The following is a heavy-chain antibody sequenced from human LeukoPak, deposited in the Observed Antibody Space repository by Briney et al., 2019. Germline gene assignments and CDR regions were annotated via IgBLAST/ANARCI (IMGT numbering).Heavy chain of an antibody. Sequence: SETLSLTCTVSGGSISSYYWSWIRQPPGKGLEWIGEINHSGSTNYNPSLKSRVTISVDTSKNQFSLKLSSVTAADTAVYYCARGRRWIQLWLYYYYMDVWGKGTTVTVSS. D-gene: IGHD5-18*01. J-gene: IGHJ6*03. CDR3: ARGRRWIQLWLYYYYMDV. CDR2: INHSGST. V-gene: IGHV4-34*01. CDR1: GGSISSYY.